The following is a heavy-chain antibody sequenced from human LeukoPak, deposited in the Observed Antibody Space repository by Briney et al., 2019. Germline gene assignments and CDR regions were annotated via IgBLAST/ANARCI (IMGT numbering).Heavy chain of an antibody. CDR1: GFTFGDHG. CDR2: IKTKTFGGTT. V-gene: IGHV3-49*03. Sequence: PGGSLRLSCTTSGFTFGDHGVSWFRQAPGKGPEWISFIKTKTFGGTTEYAASVKGRFTTSRDDSTGIAYLQMDSLRPDDTAVYYCSRGVIVGAAYFDYWGQGTLVTVSS. D-gene: IGHD1-26*01. CDR3: SRGVIVGAAYFDY. J-gene: IGHJ4*02.